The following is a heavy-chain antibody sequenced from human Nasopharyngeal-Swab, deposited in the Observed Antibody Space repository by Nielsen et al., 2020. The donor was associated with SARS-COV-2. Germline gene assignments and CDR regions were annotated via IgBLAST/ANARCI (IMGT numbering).Heavy chain of an antibody. CDR3: ARAGTIFGVVIIHFDY. CDR2: IYYSGST. CDR1: GGSISSGDYY. J-gene: IGHJ4*02. D-gene: IGHD3-3*01. V-gene: IGHV4-30-4*01. Sequence: LRLSCTVSGGSISSGDYYWSWIRQPPGKGLEWIGYIYYSGSTYYNPSLKSRVTISVDTSKNQFSLKLSSVTAADTAVYYCARAGTIFGVVIIHFDYWGQGTLVTVSS.